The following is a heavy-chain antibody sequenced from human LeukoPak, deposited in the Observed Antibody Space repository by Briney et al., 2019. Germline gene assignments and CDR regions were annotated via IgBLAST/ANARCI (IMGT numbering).Heavy chain of an antibody. D-gene: IGHD6-19*01. CDR3: AKEGRRYSSGWWAEGDV. CDR1: GFTFSSYA. Sequence: PGGSLRLSCAASGFTFSSYAMSWVRQAPGKGLEWVSAISGSGGSTYYADSVKGRFTISRDNSKNTLYLQMNSLRAEDTAVYYCAKEGRRYSSGWWAEGDVWGQGTTVTVSS. J-gene: IGHJ6*02. V-gene: IGHV3-23*01. CDR2: ISGSGGST.